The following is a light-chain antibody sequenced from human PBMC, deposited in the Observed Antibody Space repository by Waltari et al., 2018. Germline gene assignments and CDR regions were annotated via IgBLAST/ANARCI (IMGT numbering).Light chain of an antibody. Sequence: DIVMTQSPDSLAVSLGERATINCKSSKSILSSSTNKNYLAWYQQKPGQPPNLLIYWASTRESGVPDRFSGSGSGTDFTLTISSLQAEDVAVYYCQQYYDSPLTFGGGTKVEIK. CDR2: WAS. CDR3: QQYYDSPLT. J-gene: IGKJ4*01. CDR1: KSILSSSTNKNY. V-gene: IGKV4-1*01.